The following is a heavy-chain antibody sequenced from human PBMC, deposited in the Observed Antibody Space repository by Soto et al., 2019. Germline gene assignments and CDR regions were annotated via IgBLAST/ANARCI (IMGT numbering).Heavy chain of an antibody. Sequence: SETLSLTGAVYGGSFSGYYCNWIRQPPWKGLEWLGKINHSGITYNPSLKSRVTISLDTSKNQFSLTLSSVTAEDTAVYYCAGPYNCGSACYPEYSLDSWGQGTLVAVSS. V-gene: IGHV4-34*01. CDR1: GGSFSGYY. D-gene: IGHD2-21*02. CDR2: INHSGIT. J-gene: IGHJ4*02. CDR3: AGPYNCGSACYPEYSLDS.